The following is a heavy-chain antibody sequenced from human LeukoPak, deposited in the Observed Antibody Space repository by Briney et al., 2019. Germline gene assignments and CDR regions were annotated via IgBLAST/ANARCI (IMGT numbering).Heavy chain of an antibody. CDR1: GLTVSTNY. J-gene: IGHJ4*02. CDR3: ATVGSGNTYGYGDY. V-gene: IGHV3-66*01. D-gene: IGHD5-18*01. Sequence: GGSLRLYCAATGLTVSTNYMSWVRQAPGKGLEWVSVFYNGINTYYADSVKGRFTTSRDNSKNTLYLQMNSLRVEDTAVYFCATVGSGNTYGYGDYWGQGTLVTVSS. CDR2: FYNGINT.